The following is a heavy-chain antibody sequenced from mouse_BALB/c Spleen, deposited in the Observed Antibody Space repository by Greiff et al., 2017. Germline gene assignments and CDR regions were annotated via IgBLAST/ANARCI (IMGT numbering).Heavy chain of an antibody. D-gene: IGHD2-14*01. J-gene: IGHJ4*01. CDR3: ARRRYDVDYAMDY. CDR2: ISYSGST. V-gene: IGHV3-2*02. Sequence: DVQLQESGPGLVKPSQSLSLTCTVTGYSITSDYAWNWIRQFPGNKLEWMGYISYSGSTSYNPSLKSRISITRDTSKNQFFLQLNSVTTEDTATYYCARRRYDVDYAMDYWGQGTSVTVSS. CDR1: GYSITSDYA.